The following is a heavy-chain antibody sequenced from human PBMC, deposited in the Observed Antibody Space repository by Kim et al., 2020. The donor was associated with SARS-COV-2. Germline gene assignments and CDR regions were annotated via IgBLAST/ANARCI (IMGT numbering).Heavy chain of an antibody. J-gene: IGHJ6*03. CDR3: ARGLHSPVNYYYMYV. Sequence: SETLSLTCAVYSGSFSGYEWNWIRQAPGKGLEWIGEINHGGDTNYDPSLKSRVTLSIDTSTNQFSLRLSSVTVADTAVYYCARGLHSPVNYYYMYVWGKG. CDR2: INHGGDT. CDR1: SGSFSGYE. D-gene: IGHD4-4*01. V-gene: IGHV4-34*01.